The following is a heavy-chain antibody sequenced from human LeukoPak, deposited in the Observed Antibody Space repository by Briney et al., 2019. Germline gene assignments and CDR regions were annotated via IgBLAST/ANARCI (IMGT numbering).Heavy chain of an antibody. D-gene: IGHD3-22*01. Sequence: PGGSLRLSCAASGFTFSSYSMNWVRQAPGKGLEWVSSISSSSSYIYYADSVKGRFTISRDNAKNSLYLQMNSLRAEDTAVYYCARGGRSYYDSSGYRRPYYYYGMDVWGQGTTVTVSS. V-gene: IGHV3-21*01. CDR1: GFTFSSYS. CDR2: ISSSSSYI. J-gene: IGHJ6*02. CDR3: ARGGRSYYDSSGYRRPYYYYGMDV.